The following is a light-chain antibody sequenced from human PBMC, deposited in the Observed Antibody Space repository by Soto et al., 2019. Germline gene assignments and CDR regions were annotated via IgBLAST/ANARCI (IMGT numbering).Light chain of an antibody. V-gene: IGKV2-24*01. J-gene: IGKJ1*01. CDR1: QSLVHTDGNTY. Sequence: DIVMTQTPLSSPVTLGQPVSISCRSSQSLVHTDGNTYLSWFQQRPGQPPRLLIYKISNRFSGVPDRFSGGGATTDFTLKISRVAAEDVHISYCMQTTEFSRTFGQGTKVDIK. CDR2: KIS. CDR3: MQTTEFSRT.